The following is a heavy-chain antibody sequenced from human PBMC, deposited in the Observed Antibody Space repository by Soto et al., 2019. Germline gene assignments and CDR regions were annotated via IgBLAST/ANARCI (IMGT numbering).Heavy chain of an antibody. D-gene: IGHD3-22*01. CDR1: GFTFTNYW. CDR3: ARDGYFYDSNGYFYY. J-gene: IGHJ4*02. CDR2: IKQDGSRK. Sequence: GSLRLSCAASGFTFTNYWMSWVRQAPGKGLEWVANIKQDGSRKYYVDSVKGRFTISRDNAKNSLFLQMNSLIAEDTAVYYCARDGYFYDSNGYFYYWGQGTLVTVSS. V-gene: IGHV3-7*01.